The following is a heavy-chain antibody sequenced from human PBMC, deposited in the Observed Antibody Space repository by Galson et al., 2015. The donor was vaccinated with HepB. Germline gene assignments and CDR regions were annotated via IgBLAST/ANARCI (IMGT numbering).Heavy chain of an antibody. CDR1: GFTFSDYY. CDR2: ISSSGSST. J-gene: IGHJ4*02. Sequence: SLRLSCAASGFTFSDYYMTWIRQAPGKGLEWVSYISSSGSSTHYAASVEGRFTISRDNAGNSLYLQMNSLRAEDTAIYYCARDSSGSGAYWGQGTLVTVSS. D-gene: IGHD3-10*01. V-gene: IGHV3-11*01. CDR3: ARDSSGSGAY.